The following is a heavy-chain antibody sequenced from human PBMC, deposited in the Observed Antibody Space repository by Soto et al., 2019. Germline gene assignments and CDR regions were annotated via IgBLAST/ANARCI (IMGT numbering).Heavy chain of an antibody. CDR3: AKDLTWNQADY. V-gene: IGHV3-74*01. CDR2: INSDASST. J-gene: IGHJ4*02. Sequence: PGGSLRLSCAASGFTFNIYWMHWVRQAPGKGLVWVSRINSDASSTNYADSVKGRFTISRDNAKNTLYLQMNSLRAEDTAVYYCAKDLTWNQADYWGQGALVTVSS. CDR1: GFTFNIYW. D-gene: IGHD1-1*01.